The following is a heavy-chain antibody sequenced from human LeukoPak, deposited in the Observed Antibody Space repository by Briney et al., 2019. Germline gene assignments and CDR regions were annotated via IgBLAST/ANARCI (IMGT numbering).Heavy chain of an antibody. V-gene: IGHV1-2*02. CDR1: GYTFTGYY. Sequence: GASVKVSCKASGYTFTGYYMHWVRQAPGQGLEWMGWINPNSGGTNYAQKFQGRVTMTRDTSISTAYMELSRLRSDDTAVYYCARNFVVGPTVKSYYYYYYMDVWGKGTTVTVSS. D-gene: IGHD2-2*01. CDR2: INPNSGGT. CDR3: ARNFVVGPTVKSYYYYYYMDV. J-gene: IGHJ6*03.